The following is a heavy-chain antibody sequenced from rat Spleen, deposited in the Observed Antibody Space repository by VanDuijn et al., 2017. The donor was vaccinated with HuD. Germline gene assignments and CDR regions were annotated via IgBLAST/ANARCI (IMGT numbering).Heavy chain of an antibody. Sequence: QVQLKESGPGLVQPSQTLSLTCTVSGFSLTRYNVHWVRQATGKGLEWMGIIWTGGSTDYNSALKSRLSISRDTSKSQVFLKMNSLQTEDTATYYCARRYDFDYWGQGVMVTVSS. D-gene: IGHD2-1*01. CDR2: IWTGGST. J-gene: IGHJ2*01. CDR1: GFSLTRYN. V-gene: IGHV2-30*01. CDR3: ARRYDFDY.